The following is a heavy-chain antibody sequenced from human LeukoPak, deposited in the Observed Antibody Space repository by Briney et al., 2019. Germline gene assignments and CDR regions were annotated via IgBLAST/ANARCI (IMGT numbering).Heavy chain of an antibody. CDR1: GFPFSTHW. Sequence: QPGGSLRLSCGTSGFPFSTHWMTWVRQAAGKGLEWVANINQDGSEKYPAASVKGRFTISRDNARNSLYLQMNSLPAEDTAVYYCSGGSHFDYWGRGSLVTVSS. V-gene: IGHV3-7*01. D-gene: IGHD1-26*01. J-gene: IGHJ4*02. CDR2: INQDGSEK. CDR3: SGGSHFDY.